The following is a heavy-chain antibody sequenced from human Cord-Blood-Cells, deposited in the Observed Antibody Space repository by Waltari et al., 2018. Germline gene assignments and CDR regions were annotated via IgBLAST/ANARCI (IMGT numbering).Heavy chain of an antibody. CDR3: ATTPYYSNYYYYYYYMDV. D-gene: IGHD4-4*01. CDR2: IIPLLGIA. Sequence: QVQLVQSGAEVKKPGSSVKVSCKASGGTFSSYAISWVRQAPGQGLEWMGRIIPLLGIANYAQKFQGRVTITADKSTSTAYMELSSLRSEDTPVYYCATTPYYSNYYYYYYYMDVWGKGTTVTVSS. V-gene: IGHV1-69*09. J-gene: IGHJ6*03. CDR1: GGTFSSYA.